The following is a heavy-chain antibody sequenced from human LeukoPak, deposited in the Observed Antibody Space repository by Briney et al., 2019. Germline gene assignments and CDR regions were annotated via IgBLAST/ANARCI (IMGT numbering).Heavy chain of an antibody. D-gene: IGHD6-6*01. Sequence: PSETLSLTCAVYGGSFSGYYWSWIRQPPGKGLEWIGEINHSGSTNYNPSLKSRVTISVDTSKNQFSLKLSSVTAADTAVYYCARDRGSIAAPLYYYYYMDVWGKGTTVTVSS. CDR3: ARDRGSIAAPLYYYYYMDV. CDR2: INHSGST. J-gene: IGHJ6*03. V-gene: IGHV4-34*01. CDR1: GGSFSGYY.